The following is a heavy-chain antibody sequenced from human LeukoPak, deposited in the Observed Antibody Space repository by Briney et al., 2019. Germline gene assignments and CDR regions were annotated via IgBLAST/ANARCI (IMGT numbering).Heavy chain of an antibody. Sequence: GGSLRLSCAASGFTFSSYAMSWVRQAPGKGPEWVSAISGSGGSTYYADSVKGRFTISRDNSKNTLYLQMNSLRAEDTAVYYCAKDLSPRGYKYYFDYWGQGTLVTVSS. V-gene: IGHV3-23*01. CDR3: AKDLSPRGYKYYFDY. CDR1: GFTFSSYA. J-gene: IGHJ4*02. CDR2: ISGSGGST. D-gene: IGHD3-10*01.